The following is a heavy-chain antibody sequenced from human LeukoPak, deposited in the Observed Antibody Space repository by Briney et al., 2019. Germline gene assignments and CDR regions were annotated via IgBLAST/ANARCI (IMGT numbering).Heavy chain of an antibody. J-gene: IGHJ4*02. CDR1: GGSFSDYY. V-gene: IGHV4-34*01. CDR2: INHSGST. CDR3: ARGDECPLYGDYVVSARLWV. D-gene: IGHD4-17*01. Sequence: SETLSLTCAVYGGSFSDYYWTWIRQPPGKWLEWIGEINHSGSTNYNPSLKSRITISVDTSKNQFSLKLSSVTAADTAVYYCARGDECPLYGDYVVSARLWVWGQGTLVTVSS.